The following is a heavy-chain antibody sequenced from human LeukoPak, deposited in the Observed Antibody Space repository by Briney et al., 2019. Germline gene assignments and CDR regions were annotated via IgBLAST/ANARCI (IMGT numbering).Heavy chain of an antibody. CDR1: GGSTSRYY. D-gene: IGHD7-27*01. J-gene: IGHJ3*02. CDR3: ARHPGEYDAFDI. Sequence: SETLSLTCTVPGGSTSRYYWSWIRQPPGKRLEWIGCIFYSGSTSYNPSLKSRVTVSVDSSKNQFSLKLSSVTAADTAVYYCARHPGEYDAFDIWGQGTMVTVSS. V-gene: IGHV4-59*08. CDR2: IFYSGST.